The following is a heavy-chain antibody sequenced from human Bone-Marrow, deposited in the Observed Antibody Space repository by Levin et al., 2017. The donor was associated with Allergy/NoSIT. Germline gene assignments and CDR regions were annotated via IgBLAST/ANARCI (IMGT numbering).Heavy chain of an antibody. Sequence: ASVKVSCKAFGYDFASYGITWVRQAPGQGLEWLGWISNYNNNTNYAQKFQGRVIMTTDTSTTTAYMELRSLTFDDTAVYFCVRAGFRTGTTGGAYWGQGTLVTVSS. CDR2: ISNYNNNT. D-gene: IGHD1-7*01. V-gene: IGHV1-18*01. J-gene: IGHJ4*02. CDR3: VRAGFRTGTTGGAY. CDR1: GYDFASYG.